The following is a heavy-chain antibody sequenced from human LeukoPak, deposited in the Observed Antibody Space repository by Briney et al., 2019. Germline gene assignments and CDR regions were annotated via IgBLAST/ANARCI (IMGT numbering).Heavy chain of an antibody. CDR1: GGSLSSYF. Sequence: PSETLSLTCTVSGGSLSSYFWSWIRLSPGKGLEWIGYIYSSGSTNYNPSLRSRVTISVDTSKRQFSLKVNSVTAADTAVYYCARDLLGGGTSYYYYMDVWGKGTTVTVSS. CDR3: ARDLLGGGTSYYYYMDV. D-gene: IGHD1-1*01. J-gene: IGHJ6*03. V-gene: IGHV4-4*08. CDR2: IYSSGST.